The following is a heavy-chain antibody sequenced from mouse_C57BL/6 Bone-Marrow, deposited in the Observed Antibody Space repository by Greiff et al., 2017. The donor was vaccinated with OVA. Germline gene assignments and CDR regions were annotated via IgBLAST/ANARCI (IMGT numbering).Heavy chain of an antibody. J-gene: IGHJ2*01. Sequence: VTLKESGAELVRPGASVKLSCTASGFNIKDDYMHWVKQRPEQGLEWIGWIDPENGDPEYASKFQGKATITADTASNPAYLQLSSLTSEDTAVYYCTSDGNFDYWGQGTTLTVSS. CDR3: TSDGNFDY. CDR2: IDPENGDP. D-gene: IGHD2-1*01. V-gene: IGHV14-4*01. CDR1: GFNIKDDY.